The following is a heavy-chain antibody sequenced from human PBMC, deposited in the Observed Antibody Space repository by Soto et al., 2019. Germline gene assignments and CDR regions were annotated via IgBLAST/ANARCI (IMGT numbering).Heavy chain of an antibody. CDR1: GFTFSSYA. D-gene: IGHD3-3*01. CDR3: AKDPDFWSGYYTSDEVDY. CDR2: ISGSGGST. Sequence: PGGSLRLSCTASGFTFSSYAMSWVRQAPGKGLEWVSAISGSGGSTYYADSVKGRFTISRDNSKNTLHLQMNSLRAEDTAVYYCAKDPDFWSGYYTSDEVDYWGQGTLVTVSS. V-gene: IGHV3-23*01. J-gene: IGHJ4*02.